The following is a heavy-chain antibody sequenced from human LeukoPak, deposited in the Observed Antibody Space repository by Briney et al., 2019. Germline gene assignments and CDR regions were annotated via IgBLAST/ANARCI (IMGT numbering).Heavy chain of an antibody. D-gene: IGHD1-26*01. V-gene: IGHV3-23*01. CDR3: AKDVADIVGATYAFDI. CDR1: GFTFSSYA. CDR2: ISGSGGST. Sequence: GGSLRLSCAASGFTFSSYAMSWVRQAPGEGLEWVSAISGSGGSTYYADSVKGRFTISRDNSKNTLYLQMNSLRAEDTAVYYCAKDVADIVGATYAFDIWGQGTMVTVSS. J-gene: IGHJ3*02.